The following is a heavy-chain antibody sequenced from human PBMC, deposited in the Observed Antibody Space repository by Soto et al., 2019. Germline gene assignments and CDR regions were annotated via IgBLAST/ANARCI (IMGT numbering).Heavy chain of an antibody. CDR2: MSPNSGNT. D-gene: IGHD6-19*01. J-gene: IGHJ4*02. CDR1: GYTFTSYD. V-gene: IGHV1-8*01. Sequence: ASVKVSCKASGYTFTSYDINWVRQATGQGLEWMGWMSPNSGNTGYAQKFQGRVTMTRNTSISTAYMELSSLRSEDTAVYYCARGPYLRRMSSGPRGVGYWGQGTLVTVSS. CDR3: ARGPYLRRMSSGPRGVGY.